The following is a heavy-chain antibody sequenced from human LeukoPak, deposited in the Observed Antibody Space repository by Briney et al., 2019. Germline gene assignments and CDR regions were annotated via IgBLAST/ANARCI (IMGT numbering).Heavy chain of an antibody. Sequence: GASVKVSCKTSGYTFTGYYIHWVRQAPGQGLEWMGWITPNSGGTNYAQKFQGRVAMTRDTSISTAYMELSRLRPNDTAVYYCARGRLSTIPFDSWGQGTLVTVSS. J-gene: IGHJ4*02. CDR2: ITPNSGGT. CDR3: ARGRLSTIPFDS. CDR1: GYTFTGYY. D-gene: IGHD5/OR15-5a*01. V-gene: IGHV1-2*02.